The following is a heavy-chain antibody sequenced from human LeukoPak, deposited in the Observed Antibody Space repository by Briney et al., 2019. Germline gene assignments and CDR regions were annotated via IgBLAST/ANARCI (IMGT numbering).Heavy chain of an antibody. CDR2: ISSNGGST. D-gene: IGHD3-10*01. CDR3: AREPNVDLLWFGEPKPIDYYYYGMDV. V-gene: IGHV3-64D*06. J-gene: IGHJ6*02. CDR1: GFTFSSYA. Sequence: GGSLRLSCSASGFTFSSYAMHWVRQAPGKGLEYVSAISSNGGSTYYTDSVKGRFTISRDNSKNTLYLQMSSLRAEDTAVYYCAREPNVDLLWFGEPKPIDYYYYGMDVWGQGTTVTVSS.